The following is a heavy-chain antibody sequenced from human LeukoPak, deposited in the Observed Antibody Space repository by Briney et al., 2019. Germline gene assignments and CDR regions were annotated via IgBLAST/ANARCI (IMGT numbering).Heavy chain of an antibody. V-gene: IGHV3-23*01. CDR1: GLTFSNYA. Sequence: GGPLRVSCAASGLTFSNYAMSWVRQVPVKGLQWVSAISGSGSSTYYADSVKGRFTISRDNSKNTLYLQMNSLRAEDTAVYYCAKDLGFGDYWGQGTLVTVSS. CDR3: AKDLGFGDY. J-gene: IGHJ4*02. D-gene: IGHD3-10*01. CDR2: ISGSGSST.